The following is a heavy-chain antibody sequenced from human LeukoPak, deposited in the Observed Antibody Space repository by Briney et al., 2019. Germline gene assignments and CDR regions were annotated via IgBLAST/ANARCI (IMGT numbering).Heavy chain of an antibody. CDR1: GFTFRTYG. J-gene: IGHJ6*03. CDR2: ISSSSGNI. D-gene: IGHD3-16*02. CDR3: ARDRGGIGYYMDV. V-gene: IGHV3-48*01. Sequence: GGSLRLSCAASGFTFRTYGMSWVRQAPGKGLEWVSYISSSSGNIYYADSVKGRFTISRDNTKTSLYLQMNSLRAEDTALYYCARDRGGIGYYMDVWGKGTTVTVSS.